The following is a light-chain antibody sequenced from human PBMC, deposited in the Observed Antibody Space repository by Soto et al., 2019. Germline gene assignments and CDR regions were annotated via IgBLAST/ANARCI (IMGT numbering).Light chain of an antibody. CDR2: SND. CDR1: SSNIGSNT. CDR3: AAWYGSLNGWV. Sequence: QSVLTQAPSASGTPGQRVTISCSGSSSNIGSNTVSWYQQVPGTAPKLLIYSNDQRSSGVPDRFSGSKSGTSASLAIGGLQSEDEADYYCAAWYGSLNGWVFGGGTKLTVL. V-gene: IGLV1-44*01. J-gene: IGLJ2*01.